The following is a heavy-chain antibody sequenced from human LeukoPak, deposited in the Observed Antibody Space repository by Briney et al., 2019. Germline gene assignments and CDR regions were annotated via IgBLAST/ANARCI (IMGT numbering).Heavy chain of an antibody. CDR2: FDPEDGET. J-gene: IGHJ6*04. D-gene: IGHD5-12*01. CDR3: ATDHPSGSTMRGMDV. CDR1: GYTLTELS. Sequence: ASVKVSCKVSGYTLTELSMHWVRQAPGKGLEWMGGFDPEDGETIYARKFQGRVTMTEDTSTDTAYMELSSLRSEDTAVYYCATDHPSGSTMRGMDVWGKGTTVTVSS. V-gene: IGHV1-24*01.